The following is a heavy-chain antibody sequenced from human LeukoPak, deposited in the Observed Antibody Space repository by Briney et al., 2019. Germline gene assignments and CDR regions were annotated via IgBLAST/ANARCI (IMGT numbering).Heavy chain of an antibody. CDR1: GGSFSGYY. Sequence: SETLSLTCAVYGGSFSGYYWSWIRQPPGRGLEWIGEINHSGSTNYNPSLKSRVTISVDTSKNQFSLKLSSVTAADTAVYYCARRGEGHYNYVWGSYRGYYYMDVWGKGTTVTISS. V-gene: IGHV4-34*01. CDR2: INHSGST. J-gene: IGHJ6*03. CDR3: ARRGEGHYNYVWGSYRGYYYMDV. D-gene: IGHD3-16*02.